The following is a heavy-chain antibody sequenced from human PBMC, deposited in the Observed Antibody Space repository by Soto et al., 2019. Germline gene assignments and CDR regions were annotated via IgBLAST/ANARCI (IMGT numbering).Heavy chain of an antibody. CDR1: GGSISSDGYS. CDR2: IYHSGST. Sequence: QLQLQESGSGLVKPSQTLSLTCAVSGGSISSDGYSWSWIRQPPGKGLEWIGYIYHSGSTYYNPTIKGLVTISVDRSKTQYSLKLQLLSAADTGMDACAGAGGLGAVAVEYWGQGTLVTVSS. V-gene: IGHV4-30-2*01. J-gene: IGHJ4*02. CDR3: AGAGGLGAVAVEY. D-gene: IGHD6-19*01.